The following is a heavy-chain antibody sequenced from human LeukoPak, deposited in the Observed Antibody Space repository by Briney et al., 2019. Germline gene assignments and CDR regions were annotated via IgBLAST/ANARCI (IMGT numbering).Heavy chain of an antibody. D-gene: IGHD5-12*01. Sequence: SGGSLRLSCAASGFTFSDYYMSWIRQAPGKGLEWVAYITSSGDDIYYADSVKGRFTISRDNAKNALFLRMSSLRFEDTATYYCASDIVATSGDFWGQGTLVSVSS. J-gene: IGHJ4*02. CDR2: ITSSGDDI. V-gene: IGHV3-11*01. CDR1: GFTFSDYY. CDR3: ASDIVATSGDF.